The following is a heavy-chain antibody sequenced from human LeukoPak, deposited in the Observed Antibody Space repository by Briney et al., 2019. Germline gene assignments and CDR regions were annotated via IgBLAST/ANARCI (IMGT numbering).Heavy chain of an antibody. V-gene: IGHV6-1*01. CDR2: TYYRSKWYN. D-gene: IGHD6-13*01. CDR1: GDSVSSNSAA. J-gene: IGHJ4*02. Sequence: SQTLSLTCATSGDSVSSNSAAWNWIRQSPSRGLEWLGRTYYRSKWYNDYAVSVKSRITINPDTSKNQFSLQLNSVTPEDTAVYYCARDRGSGPRIAAAGFDYWGQGTLVTVSS. CDR3: ARDRGSGPRIAAAGFDY.